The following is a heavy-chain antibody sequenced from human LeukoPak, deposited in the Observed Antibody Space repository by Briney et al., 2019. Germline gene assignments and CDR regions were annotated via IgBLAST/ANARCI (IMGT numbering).Heavy chain of an antibody. CDR3: ASSRNYYYYMDV. Sequence: PSETLSLNCTVSGGSISSGSYYWRWIRQPAGKGLEWIGRIYTSGSTNYNPSLKSRVTISVDTSKNQFSLKLSSVTAADTAVYYCASSRNYYYYMDVWGKGTTVTVSS. CDR2: IYTSGST. J-gene: IGHJ6*03. CDR1: GGSISSGSYY. V-gene: IGHV4-61*02.